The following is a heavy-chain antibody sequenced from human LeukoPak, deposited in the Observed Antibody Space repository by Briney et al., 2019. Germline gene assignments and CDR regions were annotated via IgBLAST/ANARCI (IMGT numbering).Heavy chain of an antibody. V-gene: IGHV4-59*01. CDR3: AGGYSSGWYQFDY. CDR1: GGSISSYY. D-gene: IGHD6-19*01. J-gene: IGHJ4*02. CDR2: IYYSGST. Sequence: SETLSPTCTVSGGSISSYYWSWIRQPPGKGLEWIGYIYYSGSTNYNPSLKSRVTISVDTSKNQFSLKLSSVTAADTAVYYCAGGYSSGWYQFDYWGQGTLVTVSS.